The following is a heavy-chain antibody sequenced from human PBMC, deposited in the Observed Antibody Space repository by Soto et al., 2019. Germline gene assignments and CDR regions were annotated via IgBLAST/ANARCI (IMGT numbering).Heavy chain of an antibody. CDR3: ARGGRGYYYDSSGYFHRYYYYYYGMDV. J-gene: IGHJ6*02. Sequence: SVKVSCKASGGTFSSYAISWVRQAPGQGLEWMGGIIPIFGTANYAQKFQGRVTITADKSTSTAYMELSSLRSEDTAVYYCARGGRGYYYDSSGYFHRYYYYYYGMDVWGQGTTVTVS. V-gene: IGHV1-69*06. D-gene: IGHD3-22*01. CDR1: GGTFSSYA. CDR2: IIPIFGTA.